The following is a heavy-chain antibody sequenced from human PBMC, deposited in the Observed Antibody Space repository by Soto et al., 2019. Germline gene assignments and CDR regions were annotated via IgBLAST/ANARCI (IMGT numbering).Heavy chain of an antibody. CDR1: GYIFSSYW. Sequence: RKISCKGSGYIFSSYWIGWVSQMPGKGLEWMGIIYPGDSDTRYSPSFQGQVTISADKSITTAYLQWSSLRASDTAMYFCARGSSTLYGMDVWCQCTTVTVSS. V-gene: IGHV5-51*01. J-gene: IGHJ6*02. D-gene: IGHD6-13*01. CDR3: ARGSSTLYGMDV. CDR2: IYPGDSDT.